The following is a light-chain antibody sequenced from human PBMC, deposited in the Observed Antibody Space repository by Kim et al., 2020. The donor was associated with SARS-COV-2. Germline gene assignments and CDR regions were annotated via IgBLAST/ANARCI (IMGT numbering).Light chain of an antibody. Sequence: ELTQPPSASGTPGERVTISCAGGSSNIGSHNVDWYQQVPGTAPKLLVYGHDQRPSGVPARFSGSKSGTSASLAISGLHAEDEADYYCAAWDDGLNGPVFGGGNQLTVL. CDR2: GHD. CDR3: AAWDDGLNGPV. CDR1: SSNIGSHN. J-gene: IGLJ3*02. V-gene: IGLV1-44*01.